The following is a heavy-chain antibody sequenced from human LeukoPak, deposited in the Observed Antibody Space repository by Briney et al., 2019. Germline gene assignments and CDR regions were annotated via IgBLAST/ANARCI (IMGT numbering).Heavy chain of an antibody. CDR1: VYTFTRYY. J-gene: IGHJ4*02. Sequence: GASVKVSCKASVYTFTRYYIHWVRQATGQGLEWMGWMNPNSGNTGYAQKFQGRVTMTRNTSISTAYMELSSLRSEDTAVYYCARGNDYGDQTLDYWGQGTLVTVSS. V-gene: IGHV1-8*01. CDR3: ARGNDYGDQTLDY. D-gene: IGHD4-17*01. CDR2: MNPNSGNT.